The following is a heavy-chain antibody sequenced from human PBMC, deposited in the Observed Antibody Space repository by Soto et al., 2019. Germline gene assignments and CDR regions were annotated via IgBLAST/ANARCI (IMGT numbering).Heavy chain of an antibody. Sequence: PGGSLRLSCAASGFTFSSYGMHWVRQAPGKGLEWVAVISYDGSNKYYADSVKGRFTISRDNSKNTLYLQMNSLRAEDTAVYYCAGSTAMVTTPFDYWGQGTLVTVSS. D-gene: IGHD5-18*01. V-gene: IGHV3-30*03. CDR1: GFTFSSYG. CDR3: AGSTAMVTTPFDY. J-gene: IGHJ4*02. CDR2: ISYDGSNK.